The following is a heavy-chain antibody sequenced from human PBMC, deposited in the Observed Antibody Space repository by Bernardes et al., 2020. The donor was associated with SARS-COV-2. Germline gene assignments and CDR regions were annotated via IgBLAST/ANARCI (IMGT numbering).Heavy chain of an antibody. Sequence: GGSLRLSCAASGFTFSSYSMNWVRQAPGKGLEWVSSISSSSSYIYYADSVKGRFTISRDNAKNSLYLQMNSLRAEDTAVYYCARDPVGFMRRRTPDYWGQGTLVTVSS. CDR3: ARDPVGFMRRRTPDY. CDR1: GFTFSSYS. J-gene: IGHJ4*02. D-gene: IGHD3-10*01. CDR2: ISSSSSYI. V-gene: IGHV3-21*01.